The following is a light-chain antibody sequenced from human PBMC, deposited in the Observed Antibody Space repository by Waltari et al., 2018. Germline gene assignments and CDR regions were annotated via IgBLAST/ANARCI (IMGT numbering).Light chain of an antibody. CDR2: KAS. Sequence: SPSTLSASVGDRVTITCRASQSVSTWLAWYQQKPGKPPKLLIYKASTLQSGVPPRFSGRGSGTEFTLTISSLQPDDFAIYYCQQYNSDHTFGPGTKVEIK. V-gene: IGKV1-5*03. CDR1: QSVSTW. CDR3: QQYNSDHT. J-gene: IGKJ3*01.